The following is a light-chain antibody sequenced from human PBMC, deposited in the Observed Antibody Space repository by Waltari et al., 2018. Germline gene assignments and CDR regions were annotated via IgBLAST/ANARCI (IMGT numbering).Light chain of an antibody. CDR3: QQYDNLPWT. CDR2: EAS. Sequence: IQMTQSPSSLSASVGDRVTITCQASQDISNYLNWYQQKPGKAPKLLIYEASNLETGVPSRFSGSGSGTDFTFTISSLQPEDIATYYCQQYDNLPWTFGQGTKVEIK. J-gene: IGKJ1*01. V-gene: IGKV1-33*01. CDR1: QDISNY.